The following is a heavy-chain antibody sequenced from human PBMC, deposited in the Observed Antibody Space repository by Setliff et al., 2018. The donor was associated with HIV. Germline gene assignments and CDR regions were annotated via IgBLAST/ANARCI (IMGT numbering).Heavy chain of an antibody. CDR1: GYTFSEYY. V-gene: IGHV1-69-2*01. CDR3: AKQGKYFDWLFSSAVDLMFDL. D-gene: IGHD3-9*01. Sequence: ASVKVSCKAAGYTFSEYYMHWVQQAPGKGLEWVGRVVPEDGKTIYADRFQDRITITADTSIDTVYMELSSLRSEDTAVYYCAKQGKYFDWLFSSAVDLMFDLWGHGPPVTVSS. J-gene: IGHJ4*01. CDR2: VVPEDGKT.